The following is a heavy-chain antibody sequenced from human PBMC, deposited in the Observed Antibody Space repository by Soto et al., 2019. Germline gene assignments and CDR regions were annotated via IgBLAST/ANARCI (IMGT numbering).Heavy chain of an antibody. J-gene: IGHJ6*02. CDR2: IIPIFGTA. CDR3: AKGQLALYGMDV. Sequence: VASVKVSCKASGGTFSSYAISWVRQAPGQGLEWMGGIIPIFGTANYAQKFQGRVTITADKSTSTAYMELSSLRSEDTAVYYCAKGQLALYGMDVWGQGTTVTVSS. V-gene: IGHV1-69*06. CDR1: GGTFSSYA. D-gene: IGHD6-6*01.